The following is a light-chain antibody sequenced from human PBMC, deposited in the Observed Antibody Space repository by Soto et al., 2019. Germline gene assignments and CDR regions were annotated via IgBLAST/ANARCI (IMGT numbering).Light chain of an antibody. Sequence: QSALTQPASMSGSPGQSITISCTGTSSDVGGYNYVSWYQQHPGKAPKLMIYDVSNRPSGVSNRFSGSKSGNTASLTISGLQAEDEADYYWSSYTSSNTLVFGGGTKLTVL. CDR3: SSYTSSNTLV. CDR2: DVS. J-gene: IGLJ2*01. CDR1: SSDVGGYNY. V-gene: IGLV2-14*01.